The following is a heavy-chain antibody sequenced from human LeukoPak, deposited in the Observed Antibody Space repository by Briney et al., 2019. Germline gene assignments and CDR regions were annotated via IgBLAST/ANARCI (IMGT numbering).Heavy chain of an antibody. CDR1: GDSVSSNSAA. V-gene: IGHV6-1*01. Sequence: SQTLSLTCAISGDSVSSNSAAWNWIRQSPSRGLERLGRTYYRSKWYNDYAVSVKSRITINPDTSKNQFSLQLNSVTPEDTAVYYCARESACSGGSCLYYFDYWGQGTLVTVSS. J-gene: IGHJ4*02. CDR3: ARESACSGGSCLYYFDY. CDR2: TYYRSKWYN. D-gene: IGHD2-15*01.